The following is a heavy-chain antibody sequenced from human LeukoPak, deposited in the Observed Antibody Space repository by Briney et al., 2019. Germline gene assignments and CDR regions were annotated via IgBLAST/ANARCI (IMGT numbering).Heavy chain of an antibody. V-gene: IGHV4-61*03. CDR1: GDSVSNGNYY. Sequence: SETLSLTCTVSGDSVSNGNYYWSWLRQPPGKALEWIGYIYYTGKTYYNPSLEGRVTILVDTSRNHFSVKLSSVTAADTAVYYCALSNKGFDPWGQGTLVTVSS. D-gene: IGHD3-3*02. CDR3: ALSNKGFDP. CDR2: IYYTGKT. J-gene: IGHJ5*02.